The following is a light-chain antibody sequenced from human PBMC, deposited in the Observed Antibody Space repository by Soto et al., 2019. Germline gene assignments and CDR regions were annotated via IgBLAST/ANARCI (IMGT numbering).Light chain of an antibody. Sequence: DIQMTQSPSTLSASVGDRVTITCRASQSISSWLAWYQQKPGKAPKLLIYKASSLESGVPSRFSGSGAGTEFTLTISSLQPYDFATYYCQQYNSYPWTFGQGTKVEFK. CDR2: KAS. J-gene: IGKJ1*01. V-gene: IGKV1-5*03. CDR3: QQYNSYPWT. CDR1: QSISSW.